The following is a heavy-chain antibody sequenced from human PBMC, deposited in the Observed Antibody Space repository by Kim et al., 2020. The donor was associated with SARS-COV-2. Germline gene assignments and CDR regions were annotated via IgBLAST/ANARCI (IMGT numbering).Heavy chain of an antibody. CDR2: FDPEDGET. J-gene: IGHJ4*02. Sequence: ASVKVSCKVSGYTLTELSMHWVRQAPGKGLEWMGGFDPEDGETIYAQKFQGRVTMTEDTSTDTAYMELSSLRSEDTAVYYCATPDYYGSGSYYNEFGYWGQGTLVTVSS. V-gene: IGHV1-24*01. CDR3: ATPDYYGSGSYYNEFGY. CDR1: GYTLTELS. D-gene: IGHD3-10*01.